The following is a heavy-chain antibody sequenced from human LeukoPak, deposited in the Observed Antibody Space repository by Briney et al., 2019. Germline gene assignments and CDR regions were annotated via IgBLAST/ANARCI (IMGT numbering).Heavy chain of an antibody. CDR1: GYTFTSYA. CDR3: ARNIATMGTKYYYYGMDV. J-gene: IGHJ6*02. V-gene: IGHV7-4-1*02. Sequence: ASVKVSCKASGYTFTSYAMNWVRQAPGQGLEWMGWINTNTGNPTYAQGFTGRFVFSLDTSVSTTYLQISSLKAEDTAVYYCARNIATMGTKYYYYGMDVWGQGTTVTDSS. D-gene: IGHD4/OR15-4a*01. CDR2: INTNTGNP.